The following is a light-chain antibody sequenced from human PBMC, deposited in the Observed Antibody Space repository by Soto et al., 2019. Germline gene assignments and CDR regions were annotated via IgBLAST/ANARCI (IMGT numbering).Light chain of an antibody. Sequence: EIVLTQSPGTLSLSPGESATLSCRASQSVSSSYLGWYQQKPGQAPRLLIYDASNRATGIPARFSGSGSGTDFTLTISSLEPEDFAVYYCQQRSNWPWTFGQGTKVDIK. CDR2: DAS. CDR3: QQRSNWPWT. V-gene: IGKV3D-20*02. J-gene: IGKJ1*01. CDR1: QSVSSSY.